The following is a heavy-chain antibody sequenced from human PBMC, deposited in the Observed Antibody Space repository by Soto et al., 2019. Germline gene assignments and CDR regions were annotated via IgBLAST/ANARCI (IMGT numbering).Heavy chain of an antibody. CDR3: ARDKITGLFDY. CDR1: GGSISSGDYY. D-gene: IGHD2-8*02. J-gene: IGHJ4*02. V-gene: IGHV4-39*07. Sequence: PSETLSLTCTVSGGSISSGDYYWSWIRQPPGTGLEWIGEINHSGSTNYNPSLKSRVTISVDTSKNQFSLKLTSVTAADTAVYYCARDKITGLFDYWGQGNLVTVSS. CDR2: INHSGST.